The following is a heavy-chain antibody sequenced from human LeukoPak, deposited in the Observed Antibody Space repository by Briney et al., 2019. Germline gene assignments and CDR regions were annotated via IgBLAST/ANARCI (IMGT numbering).Heavy chain of an antibody. J-gene: IGHJ3*02. CDR2: IYYSGST. CDR3: ARRELLSTPDAFDI. Sequence: NPSETLSLTCTVSGGSISSSSYYWGWIRQPPGKGLEWIGSIYYSGSTYYNPSLKSRVTISVDTSKNQFSLKVSSVTAADTAVYYCARRELLSTPDAFDIWGQGTMVTVSS. D-gene: IGHD3-10*01. V-gene: IGHV4-39*01. CDR1: GGSISSSSYY.